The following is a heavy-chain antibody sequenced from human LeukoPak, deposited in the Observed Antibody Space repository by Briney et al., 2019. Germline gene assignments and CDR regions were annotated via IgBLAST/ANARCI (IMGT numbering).Heavy chain of an antibody. CDR2: IWYDGSNK. J-gene: IGHJ4*02. Sequence: GGSLRLSCAASGFTFSSYGMHWVRQAPGKGLEWVAVIWYDGSNKYYADSVKGRFTISRDNSKNTPYLQMNSLRAEDTAVYYCARDRAARAVAGTGAVGYWGQGTLVTVSS. D-gene: IGHD6-19*01. V-gene: IGHV3-33*01. CDR1: GFTFSSYG. CDR3: ARDRAARAVAGTGAVGY.